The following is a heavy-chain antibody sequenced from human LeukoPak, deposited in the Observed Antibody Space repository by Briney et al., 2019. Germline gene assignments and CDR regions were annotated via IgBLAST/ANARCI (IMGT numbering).Heavy chain of an antibody. Sequence: PGGSLRLSCAASGFTFSGYWMNWVRQAPGKGLEWVANIKQDGGEKKYVESVKGRFTTSRDNAKNTLYLEMNTLRAEDTAVYYCARAGVAVAATLWDWGQGTLVTVSS. CDR3: ARAGVAVAATLWD. D-gene: IGHD6-19*01. CDR1: GFTFSGYW. CDR2: IKQDGGEK. J-gene: IGHJ4*02. V-gene: IGHV3-7*04.